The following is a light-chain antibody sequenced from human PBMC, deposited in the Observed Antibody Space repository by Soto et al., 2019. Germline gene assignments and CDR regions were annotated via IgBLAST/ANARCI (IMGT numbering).Light chain of an antibody. CDR2: AAS. V-gene: IGKV1-27*01. Sequence: DIQMTQSPSSLSASVGDRVTITCRASQGIINYLAWYQQRPGKAPKLLIYAASTLQSGVTSRFSGSGSGTDFTLTISGLQPEDVATYYCQKYNSAPLSFXGGTKVDIK. CDR1: QGIINY. CDR3: QKYNSAPLS. J-gene: IGKJ4*01.